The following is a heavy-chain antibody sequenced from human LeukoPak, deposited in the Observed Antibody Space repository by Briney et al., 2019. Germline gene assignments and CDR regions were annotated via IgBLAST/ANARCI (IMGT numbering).Heavy chain of an antibody. Sequence: GASVKVSCKASGYTFTGYYMHWVRQAPGQGLEWMGWIKPNSGGTNYAQKFQGRVTMTRDTSISTAYMELSRLRSADTAVYYCARDTSGYDLPFDYWGQGTLVTVSS. J-gene: IGHJ4*02. CDR2: IKPNSGGT. CDR3: ARDTSGYDLPFDY. CDR1: GYTFTGYY. V-gene: IGHV1-2*02. D-gene: IGHD5-12*01.